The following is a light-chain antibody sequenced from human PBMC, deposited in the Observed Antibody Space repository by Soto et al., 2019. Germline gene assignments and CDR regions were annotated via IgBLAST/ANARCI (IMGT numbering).Light chain of an antibody. Sequence: QSVLTQPASVSGSPGQSTTISCTGTSSDVGGYNYVSWYQQHPGKAPKLMIYEVSNRPSGVSNRFSGSKSGNTASLTISGLQAEDEAGYYCSSYTSSSTEYVFGTGTKVTVL. CDR2: EVS. J-gene: IGLJ1*01. CDR1: SSDVGGYNY. CDR3: SSYTSSSTEYV. V-gene: IGLV2-14*01.